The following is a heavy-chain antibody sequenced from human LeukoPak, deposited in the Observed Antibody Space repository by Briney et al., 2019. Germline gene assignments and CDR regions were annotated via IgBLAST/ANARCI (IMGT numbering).Heavy chain of an antibody. J-gene: IGHJ4*02. V-gene: IGHV3-53*01. CDR1: GFTVSSNY. CDR3: AGGIYYYDSSGYPFDY. CDR2: IYSGGST. D-gene: IGHD3-22*01. Sequence: PGGSLRLSCAASGFTVSSNYMSWVRQAPGKGLEWVSVIYSGGSTYYADSVKGRFTISGDNSKNTLYLQMNSLRAEDTAVYYCAGGIYYYDSSGYPFDYWGQGTLVTVSS.